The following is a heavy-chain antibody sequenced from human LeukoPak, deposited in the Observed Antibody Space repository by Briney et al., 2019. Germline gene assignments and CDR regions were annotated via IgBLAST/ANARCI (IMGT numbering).Heavy chain of an antibody. CDR1: GFTFSGSA. CDR2: IRSKANSYAT. J-gene: IGHJ6*04. CDR3: AALRYFDWSHYGMDV. V-gene: IGHV3-73*01. D-gene: IGHD3-9*01. Sequence: GGSLRLSCAASGFTFSGSAMRWVRQASGKGLEWVGRIRSKANSYATAYAASVKGRFTISRDDSKNTAYLQMNSLKTEGTAVYYCAALRYFDWSHYGMDVWGKGTTVTVSS.